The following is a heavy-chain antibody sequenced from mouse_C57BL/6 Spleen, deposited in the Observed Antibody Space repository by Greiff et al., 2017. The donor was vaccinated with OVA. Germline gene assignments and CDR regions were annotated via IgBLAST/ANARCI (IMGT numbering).Heavy chain of an antibody. CDR1: GFNIKDDY. D-gene: IGHD3-2*02. J-gene: IGHJ2*01. V-gene: IGHV14-4*01. CDR2: IDPENGDT. Sequence: EVQLQQSGAELVRPGASVKLSCTASGFNIKDDYMHWVKQRPEQGLEWIGWIDPENGDTEYASKFQGKATITADTSSNTAYLQLSSLTSEDTAVYYCTTEKKGQLRLFDYWGQGTTLTVSS. CDR3: TTEKKGQLRLFDY.